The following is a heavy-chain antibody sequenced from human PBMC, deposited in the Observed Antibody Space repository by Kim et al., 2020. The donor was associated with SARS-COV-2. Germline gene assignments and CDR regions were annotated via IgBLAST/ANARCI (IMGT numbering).Heavy chain of an antibody. D-gene: IGHD6-19*01. V-gene: IGHV3-49*02. Sequence: EYASSVKGRFTISRDDSKVIASLQMNSLKAEDTAVYYCTRVGSGWYWGDYLGQGTLLTVSS. J-gene: IGHJ4*02. CDR3: TRVGSGWYWGDY.